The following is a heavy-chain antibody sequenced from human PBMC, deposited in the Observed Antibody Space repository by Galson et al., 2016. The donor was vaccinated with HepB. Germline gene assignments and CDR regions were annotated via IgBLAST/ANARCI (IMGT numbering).Heavy chain of an antibody. D-gene: IGHD1-26*01. CDR2: IHYSGST. V-gene: IGHV4-59*01. CDR1: GASINSYH. CDR3: ARVVSIVTIVGARRWFDP. J-gene: IGHJ5*02. Sequence: SETLSLTCSVSGASINSYHWAWIRQSPGKGLEWIGYIHYSGSTNYNPSLKSRVTISVDSPKKHFSLNLSSVTAADTAVYYCARVVSIVTIVGARRWFDPWGQGTLVTVSS.